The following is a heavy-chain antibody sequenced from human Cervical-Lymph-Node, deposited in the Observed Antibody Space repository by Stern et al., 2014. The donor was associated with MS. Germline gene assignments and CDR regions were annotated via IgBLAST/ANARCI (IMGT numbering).Heavy chain of an antibody. V-gene: IGHV4-34*01. CDR3: ARPTYYYDSSGYRY. J-gene: IGHJ4*02. CDR1: GGSFSGYY. D-gene: IGHD3-22*01. CDR2: INHSGST. Sequence: QVQLQQWGAGLLKPSETLSLTCAVYGGSFSGYYWSWIRQPPGKGLEWIGEINHSGSTNYNPSLKSRVTISVDTSKNQFSLKLRSVTAADTAVYYCARPTYYYDSSGYRYWGQGTLVTVSS.